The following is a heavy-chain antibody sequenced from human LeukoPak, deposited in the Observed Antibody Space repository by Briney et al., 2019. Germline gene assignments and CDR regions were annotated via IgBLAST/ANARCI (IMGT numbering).Heavy chain of an antibody. J-gene: IGHJ5*02. Sequence: SVKVSCKASGGTFSSYAISWVRQAPGQGLEWMGGIIPIFGTANYAQEFQGRVTITADESTSTAYMELSSLRSEDTAVYYCARPHLAAAGTWMNWFDPWGQGTLVTVSS. CDR1: GGTFSSYA. D-gene: IGHD6-13*01. CDR2: IIPIFGTA. V-gene: IGHV1-69*01. CDR3: ARPHLAAAGTWMNWFDP.